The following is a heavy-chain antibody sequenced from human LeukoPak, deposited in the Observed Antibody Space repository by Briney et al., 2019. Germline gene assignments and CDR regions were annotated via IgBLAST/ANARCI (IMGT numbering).Heavy chain of an antibody. Sequence: PGGSLRLSCTVSGFTFSSLEMNWVRQAPGKGLEWIFYISSSSNAIYYADSVKGRFTISRDNDKNSLYLQMNSLRDEDTAVYYCARGVSGRGGHAFDIWGQGTMVSVSS. CDR1: GFTFSSLE. CDR2: ISSSSNAI. J-gene: IGHJ3*02. CDR3: ARGVSGRGGHAFDI. V-gene: IGHV3-48*02. D-gene: IGHD3-10*01.